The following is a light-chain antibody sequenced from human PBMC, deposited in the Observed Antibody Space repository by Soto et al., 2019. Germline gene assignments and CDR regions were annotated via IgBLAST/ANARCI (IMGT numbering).Light chain of an antibody. V-gene: IGKV1-5*01. CDR2: DDS. J-gene: IGKJ2*01. Sequence: DIQMTQSPSTLSASVGDRVSITCRASQTFSGWLAWYQQRPGKAPKLLMYDDSTLEGGVPSRFSGSGSGTELTLALNGLRPDEFAAYCCQQYKSYPYTFGQGSKRQMK. CDR1: QTFSGW. CDR3: QQYKSYPYT.